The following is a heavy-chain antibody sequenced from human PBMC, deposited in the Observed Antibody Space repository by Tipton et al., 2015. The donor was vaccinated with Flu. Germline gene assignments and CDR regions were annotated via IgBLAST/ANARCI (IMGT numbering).Heavy chain of an antibody. V-gene: IGHV3-53*01. D-gene: IGHD3-3*01. CDR3: ARGSIFGLGYFDS. CDR2: IYSGGST. CDR1: GFTVSSNY. Sequence: LRLSCAASGFTVSSNYMSWVRQAPGKGLEWVSVIYSGGSTYYADSVKGRFTISRDNSKNTLYLQINSLRAEDTAVYYCARGSIFGLGYFDSWGQGNLVTVS. J-gene: IGHJ4*02.